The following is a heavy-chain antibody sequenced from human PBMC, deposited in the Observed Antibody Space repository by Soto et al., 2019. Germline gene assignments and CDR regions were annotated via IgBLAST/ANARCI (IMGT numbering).Heavy chain of an antibody. D-gene: IGHD2-8*02. CDR3: ARQNHNYNDCTGHGYSIDY. Sequence: PGGSLRLSCAASGFDFSDYYMTWIRQAPGKGLEWVSYIGTSVNTVFYADSVKGRFTISRDNAKKSLYLQMNGLRADDTAVYSCARQNHNYNDCTGHGYSIDYWGQGTLVTVAS. J-gene: IGHJ4*02. V-gene: IGHV3-11*01. CDR2: IGTSVNTV. CDR1: GFDFSDYY.